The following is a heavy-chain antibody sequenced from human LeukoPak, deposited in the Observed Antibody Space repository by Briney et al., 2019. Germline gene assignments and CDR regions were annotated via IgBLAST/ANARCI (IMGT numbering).Heavy chain of an antibody. V-gene: IGHV3-30*18. CDR1: GLTFSSYG. CDR3: AKDFSNWAFDY. CDR2: ISYDGSNK. Sequence: GGSLRLSCAASGLTFSSYGMHWVRQAPGKGLEWVAVISYDGSNKYYADSVKGRFTISRDNSKNTLYLQMNSLRAEDTAVYYCAKDFSNWAFDYWGQGTLVTVSS. J-gene: IGHJ4*02. D-gene: IGHD7-27*01.